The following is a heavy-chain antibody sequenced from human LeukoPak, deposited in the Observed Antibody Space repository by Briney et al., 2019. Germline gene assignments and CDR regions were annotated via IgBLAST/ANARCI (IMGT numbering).Heavy chain of an antibody. Sequence: PSETLSLTCAVYGGSFSGYYWSWIRQPPGKGLEWIGEINHSGSTNYNPSLKSRVTISVDTSKNQFSLKLSSVTAADTAVYYCARGRIAAAGNDAFDIWGQGTMVTVSS. CDR1: GGSFSGYY. CDR3: ARGRIAAAGNDAFDI. D-gene: IGHD6-13*01. CDR2: INHSGST. J-gene: IGHJ3*02. V-gene: IGHV4-34*01.